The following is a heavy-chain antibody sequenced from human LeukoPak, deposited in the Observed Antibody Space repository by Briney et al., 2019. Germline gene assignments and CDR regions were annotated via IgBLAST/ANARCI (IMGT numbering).Heavy chain of an antibody. J-gene: IGHJ4*02. CDR2: IYYSGST. Sequence: SETLSLTCAVSGGSISSGDYYWSWIRQPPGKGLEWIGYIYYSGSTYYNPSLKSRVTISVDTSKNQFSLKLSSVTAADTAVYYCARAVDIVATITFDYWGQGTLVTVSS. V-gene: IGHV4-30-4*01. CDR1: GGSISSGDYY. D-gene: IGHD5-12*01. CDR3: ARAVDIVATITFDY.